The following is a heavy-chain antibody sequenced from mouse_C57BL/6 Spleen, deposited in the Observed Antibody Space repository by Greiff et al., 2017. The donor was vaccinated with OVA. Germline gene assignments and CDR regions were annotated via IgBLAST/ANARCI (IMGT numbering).Heavy chain of an antibody. CDR2: ISNGGGST. CDR1: GFTFSDYY. CDR3: ARRGDYYGSSYAMDY. Sequence: EVKLMESGGGLVQPGGSLKLSCAASGFTFSDYYMYWVRQTPEKRLEWVAYISNGGGSTYYPDTVKGRFTISRDNAKNTLYLQMSRLKSEDTAMYYCARRGDYYGSSYAMDYWGQGTSVTVSS. D-gene: IGHD1-1*01. V-gene: IGHV5-12*01. J-gene: IGHJ4*01.